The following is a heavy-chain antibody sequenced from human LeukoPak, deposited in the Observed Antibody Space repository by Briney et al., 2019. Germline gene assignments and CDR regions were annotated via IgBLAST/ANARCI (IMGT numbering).Heavy chain of an antibody. CDR3: ARGGSGWYCDS. D-gene: IGHD6-19*01. J-gene: IGHJ4*02. CDR1: GYTFSNYG. V-gene: IGHV1-18*01. CDR2: ISPYNGNT. Sequence: GASVKVSCKASGYTFSNYGISWVRQAPGQGLEWMGWISPYNGNTNYAQKLQGRVTMTTDTSTNTAHMELRSLRSDDTALYYCARGGSGWYCDSWGQGTLVTVSS.